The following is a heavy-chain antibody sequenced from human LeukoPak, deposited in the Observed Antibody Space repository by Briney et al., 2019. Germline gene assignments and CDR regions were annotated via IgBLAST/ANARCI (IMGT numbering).Heavy chain of an antibody. CDR3: HMVRGGGYFDY. CDR2: IYHPVDT. D-gene: IGHD3-10*01. CDR1: GYSISSGYY. Sequence: SETLSLTCTVSGYSISSGYYWGWIRQPPGKGLEWIGSIYHPVDTSYNPSLKSRITMSVDTSKNQYSLNLTSVTAADTAVYYCHMVRGGGYFDYWGQGTLVTVSS. V-gene: IGHV4-38-2*02. J-gene: IGHJ4*02.